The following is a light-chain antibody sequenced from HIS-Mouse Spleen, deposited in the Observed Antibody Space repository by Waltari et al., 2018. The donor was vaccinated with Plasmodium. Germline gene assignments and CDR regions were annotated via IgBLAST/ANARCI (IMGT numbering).Light chain of an antibody. CDR3: QAWDSSTAWV. V-gene: IGLV3-1*01. CDR1: KLGDKY. Sequence: SYELTQPPSVSVSPGQTASLPCSGDKLGDKYACWYQQKPGQSPVLVIYQDSKRPSGIPERFSGSNSGNTATLTISGTQAMDEADYYCQAWDSSTAWVFGGGTKLTVL. J-gene: IGLJ2*01. CDR2: QDS.